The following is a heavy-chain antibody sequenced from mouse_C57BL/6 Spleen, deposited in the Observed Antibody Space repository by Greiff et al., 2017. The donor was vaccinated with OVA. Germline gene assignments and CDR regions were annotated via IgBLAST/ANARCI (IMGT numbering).Heavy chain of an antibody. Sequence: QVQLQQPGAELVKPGASVKLSCKASGYTFTSYWMHWVKQRPGQGLEWIGMIHPNSGSTNYNEKFKSKATLTVDKSSSTAYMQLSSLTSEDSAVYYCARSAELPYFDYWGQGTTLTVSS. J-gene: IGHJ2*01. CDR2: IHPNSGST. D-gene: IGHD1-1*01. V-gene: IGHV1-64*01. CDR1: GYTFTSYW. CDR3: ARSAELPYFDY.